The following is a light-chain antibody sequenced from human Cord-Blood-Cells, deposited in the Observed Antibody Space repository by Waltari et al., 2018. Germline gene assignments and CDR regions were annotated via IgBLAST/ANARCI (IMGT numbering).Light chain of an antibody. V-gene: IGKV1-39*01. Sequence: DIQMTQLPSSLSASVGDRLTITGRASQRISSYLKWYQQKPGKAPKLLIYAAFSLQRGVPSRFSGSGAGTDFTLTISSLQPEDFATDYCQQSDITPYTFGQGTKLEIK. CDR2: AAF. CDR1: QRISSY. CDR3: QQSDITPYT. J-gene: IGKJ2*01.